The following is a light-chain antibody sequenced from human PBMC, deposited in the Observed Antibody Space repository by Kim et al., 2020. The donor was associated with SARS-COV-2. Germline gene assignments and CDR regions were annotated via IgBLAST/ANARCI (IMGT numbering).Light chain of an antibody. V-gene: IGKV3D-7*01. CDR3: QQDYNLLT. Sequence: PGERVTLSCRASKSVSSSYLTWYQQKPGQAPRLLIYGASSRATGIPARFSGSGSGTDFTLTISSLQPEDFAVYYCQQDYNLLTFGGGTKVDI. J-gene: IGKJ4*01. CDR2: GAS. CDR1: KSVSSSY.